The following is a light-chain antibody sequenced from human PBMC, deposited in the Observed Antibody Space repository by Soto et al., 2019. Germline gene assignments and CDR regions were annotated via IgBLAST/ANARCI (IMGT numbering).Light chain of an antibody. CDR1: SSNIGNNY. CDR2: ENN. J-gene: IGLJ1*01. Sequence: QSVLTQPPSVSAAPGQKVTISCSGSSSNIGNNYVSWYQQLPGTAPKLLIYENNKRPSGIPDRFSGSKSGTSATLGITGLQTGDEADYYCGTWDSSLSAGYYVFGTGTKVTVL. V-gene: IGLV1-51*02. CDR3: GTWDSSLSAGYYV.